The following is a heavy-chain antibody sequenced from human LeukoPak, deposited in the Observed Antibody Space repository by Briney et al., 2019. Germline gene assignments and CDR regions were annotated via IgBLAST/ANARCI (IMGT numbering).Heavy chain of an antibody. CDR2: IYISGST. CDR1: GGSISSGTYY. J-gene: IGHJ4*02. Sequence: SQTLSLTCTVSGGSISSGTYYWSWIRQPAGKGLEWMGRIYISGSTNYNPSLKSRVTILVDTSKNQFSLKLSSVTAADTAVYYRARLGPWGLGDYWGQGTLVTVSS. CDR3: ARLGPWGLGDY. V-gene: IGHV4-61*02. D-gene: IGHD7-27*01.